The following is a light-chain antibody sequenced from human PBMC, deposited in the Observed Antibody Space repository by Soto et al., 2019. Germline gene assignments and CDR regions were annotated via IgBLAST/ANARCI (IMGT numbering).Light chain of an antibody. CDR3: SSYAGSHKFVV. CDR2: EVN. Sequence: QSALTQPPSASGSPGQSVTISCTGTSSDIGDYNYVSWYQQHPGKAPKLMIYEVNKRPSGVPDRFSGSKSGNTASLTVSGLQAEDEANYYCSSYAGSHKFVVFGGGTKLTV. V-gene: IGLV2-8*01. CDR1: SSDIGDYNY. J-gene: IGLJ2*01.